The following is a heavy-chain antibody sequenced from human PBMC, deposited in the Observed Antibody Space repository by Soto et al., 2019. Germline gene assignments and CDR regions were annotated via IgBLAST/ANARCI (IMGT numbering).Heavy chain of an antibody. CDR1: GFSLSSTRVA. V-gene: IGHV2-5*02. CDR3: AHSVVAGLGYYFDY. CDR2: IYWDDDK. J-gene: IGHJ4*02. D-gene: IGHD6-19*01. Sequence: QITLKESGPTLVKPTQTLTLTCTFSGFSLSSTRVAVGWIRQPPGKALEWLALIYWDDDKRYSPFLKSRLTIPKDTSKHQGVLTMTNMDPVDTATYYCAHSVVAGLGYYFDYWGQGTLVTVSS.